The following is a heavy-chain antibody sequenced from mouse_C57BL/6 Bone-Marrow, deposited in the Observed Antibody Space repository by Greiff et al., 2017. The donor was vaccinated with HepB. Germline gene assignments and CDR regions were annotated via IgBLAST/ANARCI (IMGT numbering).Heavy chain of an antibody. Sequence: EVKVVESGGDLVKPGGSLKLSCAASGFTFSSYGMSWVRQTPDKRLEWVATISSGGSYTYYPDSVKGRFTISRDNAKNTLYLQMSSLKSEDTAMYYCARQGDYYFDYWGQGTTLTVSS. CDR2: ISSGGSYT. CDR3: ARQGDYYFDY. V-gene: IGHV5-6*01. CDR1: GFTFSSYG. D-gene: IGHD2-13*01. J-gene: IGHJ2*01.